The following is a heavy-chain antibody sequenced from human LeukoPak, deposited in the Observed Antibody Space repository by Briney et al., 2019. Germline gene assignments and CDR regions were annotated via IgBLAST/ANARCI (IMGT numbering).Heavy chain of an antibody. CDR1: GYTFTGYY. Sequence: GASVKVSCKASGYTFTGYYMHWVRQAPGQGLEWMGWINPNSGGTNYAQKFQGRVTMTRDTSISTAYMELSRLRSDDTAVYYCARGEGIAVAQAYYFDYWGQGTLVTVSS. V-gene: IGHV1-2*02. J-gene: IGHJ4*02. CDR2: INPNSGGT. D-gene: IGHD6-19*01. CDR3: ARGEGIAVAQAYYFDY.